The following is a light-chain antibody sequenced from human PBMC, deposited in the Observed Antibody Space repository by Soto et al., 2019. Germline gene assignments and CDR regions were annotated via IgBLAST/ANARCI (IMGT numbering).Light chain of an antibody. Sequence: EIVLTQSPGTLSLSPGEGATLSCRASQSVSSTYLAWYRQKPGQAPRLLIHGASSRATGIPDRFSGSGSGTDFTLTISRLEPEDFAVYYCQQYGNSRYTFGQGTKLEIK. CDR3: QQYGNSRYT. V-gene: IGKV3-20*01. J-gene: IGKJ2*01. CDR2: GAS. CDR1: QSVSSTY.